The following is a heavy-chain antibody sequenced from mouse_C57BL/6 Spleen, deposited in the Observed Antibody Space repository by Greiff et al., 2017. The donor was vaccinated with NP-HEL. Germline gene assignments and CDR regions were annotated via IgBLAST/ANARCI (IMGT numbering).Heavy chain of an antibody. CDR2: IWSDGST. D-gene: IGHD2-2*01. CDR3: ARQAYGYAWYFDV. J-gene: IGHJ1*03. Sequence: VKLMESGPGLVAPSQSLSITCTVSGFSFTSYGVHWVRQPPGKGLEWLVVIWSDGSTTYNSAPKSSLSISKGTSKSHVFLKMNSLQADDTAMYYCARQAYGYAWYFDVWGTGTTVTVSS. V-gene: IGHV2-6-1*01. CDR1: GFSFTSYG.